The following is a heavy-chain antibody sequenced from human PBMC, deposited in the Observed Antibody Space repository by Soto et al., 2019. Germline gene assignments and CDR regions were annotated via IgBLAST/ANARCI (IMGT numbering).Heavy chain of an antibody. D-gene: IGHD3-9*01. J-gene: IGHJ5*02. Sequence: PSDTLSLSCTVSNGSIGTYYWTWVRQPPGKGLEWIGYVYYSGSANYNPSLKSRVGMSIDTSKNQFSLELKSVTAADTATYFCVRDYLLTGFDTWGQGTLVTVSS. CDR3: VRDYLLTGFDT. V-gene: IGHV4-59*01. CDR2: VYYSGSA. CDR1: NGSIGTYY.